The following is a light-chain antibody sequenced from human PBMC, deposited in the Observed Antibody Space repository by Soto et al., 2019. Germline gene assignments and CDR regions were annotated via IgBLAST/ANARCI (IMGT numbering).Light chain of an antibody. Sequence: QSVLTQPPSVSEAPRQRVTICCSGRSSNIGNNAVNWYQQLPGKAPKLLIYYDDLLPSGVSDRFSGSKSGTSASLAISGLQSEDEADYYCAAWDDSLNGVVFGGGTKLTVL. CDR2: YDD. J-gene: IGLJ2*01. CDR3: AAWDDSLNGVV. V-gene: IGLV1-36*01. CDR1: SSNIGNNA.